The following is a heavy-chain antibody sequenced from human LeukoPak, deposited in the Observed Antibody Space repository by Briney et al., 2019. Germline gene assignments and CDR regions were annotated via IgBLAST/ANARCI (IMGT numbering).Heavy chain of an antibody. D-gene: IGHD3-10*01. V-gene: IGHV1-69*13. CDR2: IIPIFGTA. CDR3: ARGRPYGSGSYSDY. Sequence: ASVTVSCKASGGTFISYAISWVRQAPGQGLEWMGGIIPIFGTANYAQKFQGRVTITADESTSTAYMELSSLRSEDTAVYYCARGRPYGSGSYSDYWGQGTLVTVSS. J-gene: IGHJ4*02. CDR1: GGTFISYA.